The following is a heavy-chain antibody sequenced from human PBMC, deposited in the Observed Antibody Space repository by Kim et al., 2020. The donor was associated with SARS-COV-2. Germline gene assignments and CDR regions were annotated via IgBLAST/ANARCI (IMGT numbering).Heavy chain of an antibody. V-gene: IGHV3-23*01. Sequence: YDADSVKGRLTISRDNSKNTLFLQMNNLRAEDTAVYYCAKGAGAPFFFDYWGQGTLVTVSS. D-gene: IGHD6-19*01. CDR3: AKGAGAPFFFDY. J-gene: IGHJ4*02.